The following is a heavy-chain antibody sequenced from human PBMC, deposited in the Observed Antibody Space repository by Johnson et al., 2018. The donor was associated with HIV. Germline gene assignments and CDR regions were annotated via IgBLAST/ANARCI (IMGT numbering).Heavy chain of an antibody. J-gene: IGHJ3*02. CDR1: GFTFGSYG. CDR3: ARDLSGSYSLMWAFDI. D-gene: IGHD1-26*01. V-gene: IGHV3-33*01. Sequence: QVQLVESGGGVVQPGRSLRLSCAASGFTFGSYGMHWVRQAPGKGLEWVAVIWYDGSNKNYSDSVKGRFTISRDNSKNTLYLQMNSLRAEDTAVYYCARDLSGSYSLMWAFDIWGQGTMVTVSS. CDR2: IWYDGSNK.